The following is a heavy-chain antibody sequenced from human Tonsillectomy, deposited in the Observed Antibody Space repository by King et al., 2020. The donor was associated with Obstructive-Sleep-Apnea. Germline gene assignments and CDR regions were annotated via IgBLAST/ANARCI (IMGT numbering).Heavy chain of an antibody. CDR2: IWYDGIKK. V-gene: IGHV3-33*01. J-gene: IGHJ6*02. CDR1: GFTFSDYG. Sequence: HVQLVESGGGVVQPGGSLRLSCVTSGFTFSDYGMFWVRQAPDNGLEWVAVIWYDGIKKYYGDSVRGRFTISRDDSRNTLYLQMNSLRVKDSAMYYCATFKDGGMDVRGQGTTVTVSS. CDR3: ATFKDGGMDV.